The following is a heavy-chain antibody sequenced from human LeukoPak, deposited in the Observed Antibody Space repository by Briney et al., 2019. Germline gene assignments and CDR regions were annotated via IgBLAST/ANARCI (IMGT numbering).Heavy chain of an antibody. D-gene: IGHD3-3*01. V-gene: IGHV3-30-3*01. CDR1: GFTLSTYV. CDR3: ARARTEIFGGSRDFDY. Sequence: PGGSLRLSCAASGFTLSTYVMHWVRQAPGKGLEWVAVISYDGSNKYYADSVKGRFTISRDNSKNTLYLQMNSLRAEDTAVYYCARARTEIFGGSRDFDYWGQGTLVTVSS. J-gene: IGHJ4*02. CDR2: ISYDGSNK.